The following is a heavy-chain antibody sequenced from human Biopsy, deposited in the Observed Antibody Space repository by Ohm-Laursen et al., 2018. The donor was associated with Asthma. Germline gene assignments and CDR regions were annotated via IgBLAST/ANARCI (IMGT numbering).Heavy chain of an antibody. J-gene: IGHJ4*02. V-gene: IGHV1-46*02. Sequence: VASVKVSCKASGFSFDNYFMHWVRQAPGQGLEWMGIINPSGAGTRYAKKFKGRLIVSRDASTSTAFMELRSLRSDDTAIYFCARARETTNYGDSDFDIWGQGTLITVSS. CDR2: INPSGAGT. D-gene: IGHD2-8*01. CDR3: ARARETTNYGDSDFDI. CDR1: GFSFDNYF.